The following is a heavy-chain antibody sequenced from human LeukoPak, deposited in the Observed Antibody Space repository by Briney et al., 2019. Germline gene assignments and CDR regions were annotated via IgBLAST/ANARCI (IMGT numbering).Heavy chain of an antibody. CDR1: GDSISSGSFY. V-gene: IGHV4-39*01. J-gene: IGHJ3*02. CDR2: ISWST. D-gene: IGHD1-1*01. Sequence: SETLSLTCTVSGDSISSGSFYWGWIRQPPGKGLEWIGSISWSTYYYPSLKSRVTISVDTSKHQFSLKVSSVTAADTAVYYCARLTVVQHAFDIWGQGTVVTVSS. CDR3: ARLTVVQHAFDI.